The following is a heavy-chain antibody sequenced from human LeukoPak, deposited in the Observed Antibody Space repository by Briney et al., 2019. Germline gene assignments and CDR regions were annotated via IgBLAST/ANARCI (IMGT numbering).Heavy chain of an antibody. Sequence: ASVNVSCKASGGTFSSYAISWVRQAPGQGLEWMGRIIPILGIANYAQRFQERVTITRDTSTSTAYMELRSLRSEDTAVYYCAADRVPTDPYKWVDPWGQGTQVIVSS. J-gene: IGHJ5*02. CDR2: IIPILGIA. V-gene: IGHV1-69*04. D-gene: IGHD2-2*01. CDR3: AADRVPTDPYKWVDP. CDR1: GGTFSSYA.